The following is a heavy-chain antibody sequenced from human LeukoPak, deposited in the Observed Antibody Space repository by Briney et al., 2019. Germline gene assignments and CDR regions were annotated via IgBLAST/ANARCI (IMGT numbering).Heavy chain of an antibody. CDR2: INPNSGGT. Sequence: GASVKVSCKASGYTFSGYYMHWVRQAPGQGLEWMGWINPNSGGTNYAQKFQGRVTMTRETSISTAYMELSRLRSDDTAVYYCARAYCSSTSCYTAGYWGQGTLVTVSS. CDR1: GYTFSGYY. V-gene: IGHV1-2*02. CDR3: ARAYCSSTSCYTAGY. D-gene: IGHD2-2*02. J-gene: IGHJ4*02.